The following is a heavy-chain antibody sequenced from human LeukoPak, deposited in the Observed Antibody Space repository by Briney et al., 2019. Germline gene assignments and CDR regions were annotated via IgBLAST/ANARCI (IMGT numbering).Heavy chain of an antibody. J-gene: IGHJ2*01. CDR2: ISTYNGDT. Sequence: ASVKVSCKASGYTFTRWNFSWVRQAPGQGLEWMGWISTYNGDTKYAQKLQGRVPMTTDTSTSTAYMELRSLTSDDTAVYYCARDLDWVSDLWGRGTLVTVSS. CDR1: GYTFTRWN. D-gene: IGHD3-9*01. V-gene: IGHV1-18*01. CDR3: ARDLDWVSDL.